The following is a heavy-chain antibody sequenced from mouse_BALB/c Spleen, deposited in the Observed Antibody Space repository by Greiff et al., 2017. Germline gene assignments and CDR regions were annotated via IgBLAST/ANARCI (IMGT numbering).Heavy chain of an antibody. CDR1: GFTFSSFG. Sequence: DVHLVESGGGLVQPGGSRKLSCAASGFTFSSFGMHWVRQAPEKGLEWVAYISSGSSTIYYADTVKGRFTISRDNPKNTLFLQMTSLRSEDTAMYYCARSTMITLFDYWGQGTTLTVSS. D-gene: IGHD2-4*01. CDR2: ISSGSSTI. J-gene: IGHJ2*01. CDR3: ARSTMITLFDY. V-gene: IGHV5-17*02.